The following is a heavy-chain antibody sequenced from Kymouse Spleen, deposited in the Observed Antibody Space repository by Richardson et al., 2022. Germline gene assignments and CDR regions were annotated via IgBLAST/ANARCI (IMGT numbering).Heavy chain of an antibody. J-gene: IGHJ5*02. D-gene: IGHD3-10*01. CDR2: IKSKTDGGTT. V-gene: IGHV3-15*01. CDR1: GFTFSNAW. Sequence: EVQLVESGGGLVKPGGSLRLSCAASGFTFSNAWMSWVRQAPGKGLEWVGRIKSKTDGGTTDYAAPVKGRFTISRDDSKNTLYLQMNSLKTEDTAVYYCTTDSGTTGTMVRGVIEYNWFDPWGQGTLVTVSS. CDR3: TTDSGTTGTMVRGVIEYNWFDP.